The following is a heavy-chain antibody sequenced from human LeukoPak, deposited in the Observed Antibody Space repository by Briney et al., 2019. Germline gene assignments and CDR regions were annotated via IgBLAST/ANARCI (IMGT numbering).Heavy chain of an antibody. D-gene: IGHD5-18*01. CDR2: ISSRSSYI. J-gene: IGHJ4*02. CDR1: GFTFSSYS. CDR3: AKDLTIPDGYSL. Sequence: GGSLSLSCAASGFTFSSYSMNWVRPAPGKGLEWVSSISSRSSYIYYADSVKGRFTISRDNAKNSLYLQMNSLRAEDTALYYCAKDLTIPDGYSLWGQGTLVTVSS. V-gene: IGHV3-21*04.